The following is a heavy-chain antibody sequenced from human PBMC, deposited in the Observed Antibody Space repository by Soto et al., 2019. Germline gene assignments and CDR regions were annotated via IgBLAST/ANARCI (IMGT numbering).Heavy chain of an antibody. J-gene: IGHJ6*02. CDR3: ARDFWSGYPLYYYYGMDV. CDR2: ISSSGSTI. CDR1: GFTFSSYE. Sequence: GGSLRLSCAASGFTFSSYEMNWVRQAPGKGLEWVSYISSSGSTIYYADSVKGRFTISRDNAKNSLYLQMDSLRGEDTAIYYCARDFWSGYPLYYYYGMDVWGQGTTVTVSS. V-gene: IGHV3-48*03. D-gene: IGHD3-3*01.